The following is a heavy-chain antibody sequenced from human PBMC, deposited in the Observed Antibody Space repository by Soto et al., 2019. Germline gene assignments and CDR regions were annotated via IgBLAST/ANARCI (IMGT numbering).Heavy chain of an antibody. CDR3: ARSTIVVVTAIPRAGGMDV. CDR2: IIPIFGTA. Sequence: QVQLVQSGAEVKKPGSSVKVSCKASGGTFSSYAISWVRQAPGQGLEWMGGIIPIFGTANYAQKFQGRVTITADESTSTAYMELISLRSEDTAVYYCARSTIVVVTAIPRAGGMDVWGQGTTVTVSS. V-gene: IGHV1-69*12. D-gene: IGHD2-21*02. J-gene: IGHJ6*02. CDR1: GGTFSSYA.